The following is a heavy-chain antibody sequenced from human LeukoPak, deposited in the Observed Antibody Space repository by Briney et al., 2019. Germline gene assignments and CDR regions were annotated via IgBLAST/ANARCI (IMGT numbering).Heavy chain of an antibody. J-gene: IGHJ4*02. CDR3: ARGSGSYWAFDY. D-gene: IGHD1-26*01. CDR2: IYYSGST. Sequence: SETLSLTCAVYGGSFSGYYWSWIRQPPGKGLEWIGYIYYSGSTNYNPSLKSRVTISVDTSKNQFSLKLSSVTAADTAVYYCARGSGSYWAFDYWGQGTLVTVSS. CDR1: GGSFSGYY. V-gene: IGHV4-59*01.